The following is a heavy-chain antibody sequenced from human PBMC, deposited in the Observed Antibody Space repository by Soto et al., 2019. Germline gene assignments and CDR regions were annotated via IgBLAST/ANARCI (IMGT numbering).Heavy chain of an antibody. D-gene: IGHD6-6*01. CDR3: AKTGYSSSSYFDL. CDR2: ISGSGGST. Sequence: EVQLLESGGGLVQPGGSLRLSCAASGFTFSSYAMSWVRQAPGKGLEWVSAISGSGGSTYYADSVKGRFTIARDNSKNTLYLQMNSLRAEDTAVYYCAKTGYSSSSYFDLWGRGTLVTVSS. V-gene: IGHV3-23*01. J-gene: IGHJ2*01. CDR1: GFTFSSYA.